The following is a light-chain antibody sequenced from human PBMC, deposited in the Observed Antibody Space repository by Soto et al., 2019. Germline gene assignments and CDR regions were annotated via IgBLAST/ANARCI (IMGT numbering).Light chain of an antibody. CDR2: HAS. Sequence: ENVLTQSPGTLSLSPGERATLSCRASQSISSSYLAWYQQKTGQTPRPLIYHASNRATGIPDRFSGSGSGTDFTLTISRLQPEDFAVYYCQQYGDSLLTFGGGTKVEIK. CDR3: QQYGDSLLT. V-gene: IGKV3-20*01. J-gene: IGKJ4*01. CDR1: QSISSSY.